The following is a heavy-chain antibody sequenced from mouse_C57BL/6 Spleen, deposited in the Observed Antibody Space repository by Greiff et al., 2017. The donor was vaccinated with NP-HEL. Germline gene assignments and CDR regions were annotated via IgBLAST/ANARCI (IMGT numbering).Heavy chain of an antibody. Sequence: EVQRVESGGGLVKPGGSLKLSCAASGFTFSSYAMSWVRQTPEKRLEWVATISDGGSYTYYPDNVKGRFTISRDNAKNNLYLQMSHLKSEDTAMYYCARQDYDEGGFDYWGQGTTLTVSS. J-gene: IGHJ2*01. CDR3: ARQDYDEGGFDY. CDR2: ISDGGSYT. CDR1: GFTFSSYA. V-gene: IGHV5-4*01. D-gene: IGHD2-4*01.